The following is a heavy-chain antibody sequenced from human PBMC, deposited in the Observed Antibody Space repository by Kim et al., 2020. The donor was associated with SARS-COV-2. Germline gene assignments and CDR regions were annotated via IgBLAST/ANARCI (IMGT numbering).Heavy chain of an antibody. CDR1: GYTFTDYG. Sequence: ASVKVSCKASGYTFTDYGISWVRQAPGQGLEWMGWISGYNGNTRYAQNAQGRVTMTTDTSTSTTYMELRSLRSDDTAAYYCVRGPKLVRGAMVYYWGQGTLVTVSS. V-gene: IGHV1-18*01. CDR3: VRGPKLVRGAMVYY. D-gene: IGHD5-18*01. J-gene: IGHJ4*02. CDR2: ISGYNGNT.